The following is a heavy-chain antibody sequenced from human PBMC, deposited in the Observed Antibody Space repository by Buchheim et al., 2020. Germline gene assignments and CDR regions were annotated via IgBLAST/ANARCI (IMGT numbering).Heavy chain of an antibody. Sequence: QVQLVESGGGVVQPGRSLRLSCAASGFTFSSYGMHWVRQAPGKGLEWVAFIRYDGSNKYYADSVKGRFTISRDNSKHTLYLQMNSLRAEDTAVYYCAKDLMYYDSSGYYLWYFDYWGQGTL. CDR2: IRYDGSNK. J-gene: IGHJ4*02. D-gene: IGHD3-22*01. V-gene: IGHV3-30*02. CDR1: GFTFSSYG. CDR3: AKDLMYYDSSGYYLWYFDY.